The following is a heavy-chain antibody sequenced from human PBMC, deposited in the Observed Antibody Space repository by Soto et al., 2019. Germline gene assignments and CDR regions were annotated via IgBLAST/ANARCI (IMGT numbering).Heavy chain of an antibody. J-gene: IGHJ6*03. CDR2: ISGSGSDR. V-gene: IGHV3-23*01. Sequence: EVLVLESGGGLVQPGGSLRLSCVASGFTFSTYAMNWVRQAPGKGLEWVSGISGSGSDRYYADSVRGRFTISRDNSNNTLNLQMDSLRAEDTAIYYCTKTPRSYYYYMDVWGKGTTVTVSS. CDR1: GFTFSTYA. D-gene: IGHD3-10*01. CDR3: TKTPRSYYYYMDV.